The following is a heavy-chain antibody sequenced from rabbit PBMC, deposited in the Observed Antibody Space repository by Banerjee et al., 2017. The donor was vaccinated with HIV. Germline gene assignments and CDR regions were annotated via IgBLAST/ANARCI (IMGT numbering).Heavy chain of an antibody. CDR1: GFSFSSSVY. J-gene: IGHJ6*01. D-gene: IGHD6-1*01. CDR3: ARRDGGYVAYGYAYYGMDL. V-gene: IGHV1S40*01. CDR2: IYHSGST. Sequence: QSLEESGGDLVKPGASLTLTCTASGFSFSSSVYMCWVRQAPGKGLEWIACIYHSGSTWYASWAKGRFTISKTSSTTVTLQMTSLTAADTATYFCARRDGGYVAYGYAYYGMDLWGQGTLVTVS.